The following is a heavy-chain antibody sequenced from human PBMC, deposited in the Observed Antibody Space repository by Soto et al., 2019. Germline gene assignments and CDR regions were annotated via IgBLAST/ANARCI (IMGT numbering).Heavy chain of an antibody. V-gene: IGHV4-34*01. Sequence: KTSETLSLPCAVYGWSFSGYYWSWIRQPPGKGLEWIGEINHSGSTNYNPSLKSRVTISVDTSKNQFSLKLSSVTAADTAVYYCAREVGLMIVVPWFDPWGQGTLVTVSS. J-gene: IGHJ5*02. CDR1: GWSFSGYY. CDR2: INHSGST. CDR3: AREVGLMIVVPWFDP. D-gene: IGHD3-22*01.